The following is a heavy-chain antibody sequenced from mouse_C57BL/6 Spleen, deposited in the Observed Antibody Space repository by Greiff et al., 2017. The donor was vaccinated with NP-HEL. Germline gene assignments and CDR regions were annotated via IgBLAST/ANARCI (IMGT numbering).Heavy chain of an antibody. CDR1: GYTFTDYY. V-gene: IGHV1-26*01. Sequence: EVQLQQSGPELVKPGASVKISCKASGYTFTDYYMNWVKQSHGKSLEWIGDINPNNGGTSYNQKFKGKATLTVDKSSSTAYMELRSLTSEDSAVYYCARFTIYYYGSSYAMDYWGQGTSVTVSS. CDR2: INPNNGGT. CDR3: ARFTIYYYGSSYAMDY. D-gene: IGHD1-1*01. J-gene: IGHJ4*01.